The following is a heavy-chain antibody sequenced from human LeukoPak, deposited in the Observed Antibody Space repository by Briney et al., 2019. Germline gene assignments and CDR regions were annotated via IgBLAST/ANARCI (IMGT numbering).Heavy chain of an antibody. Sequence: WASVKVSCKPSGGTFYNYTISWVRQAPGQGLEWMGGIIPLFDTVNYAQKFQGRVTITTDESTSTAYMELSSLRSEDTAVYYCARGPMVRGSSGAFDIWGQGTMVTVSS. CDR2: IIPLFDTV. V-gene: IGHV1-69*05. D-gene: IGHD3-10*01. CDR1: GGTFYNYT. CDR3: ARGPMVRGSSGAFDI. J-gene: IGHJ3*02.